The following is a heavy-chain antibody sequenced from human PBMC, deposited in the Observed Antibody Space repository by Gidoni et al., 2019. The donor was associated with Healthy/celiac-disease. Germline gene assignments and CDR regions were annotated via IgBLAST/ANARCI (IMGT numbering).Heavy chain of an antibody. V-gene: IGHV4-39*07. CDR2: IYYSGST. D-gene: IGHD3-22*01. CDR1: GGSISSSSYY. Sequence: QLQLQESGPGLVKPSETLSLTCTGPGGSISSSSYYWGWIRQPPGKGLEWMGSIYYSGSTYYNPSLKSRVTISVDTSKNQFSLKLSSVTAADTAVYYCAREGYYDSSGYYEGDYFDYWGQGTLVTVSS. CDR3: AREGYYDSSGYYEGDYFDY. J-gene: IGHJ4*02.